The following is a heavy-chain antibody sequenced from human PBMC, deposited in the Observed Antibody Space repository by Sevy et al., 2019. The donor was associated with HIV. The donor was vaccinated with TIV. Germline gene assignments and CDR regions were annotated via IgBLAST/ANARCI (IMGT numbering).Heavy chain of an antibody. J-gene: IGHJ6*03. CDR1: GGSFSGYY. Sequence: SETLSLTCAVYGGSFSGYYWSWIRQPPGKGLEWIGEINHSGSTNYNPSLKSRVTISVDTSKNQFSLKLSSVTAADTAVYYCARVPRSSSGYSYYYYYMDVRGKGTTVTVSS. CDR2: INHSGST. D-gene: IGHD3-22*01. V-gene: IGHV4-34*01. CDR3: ARVPRSSSGYSYYYYYMDV.